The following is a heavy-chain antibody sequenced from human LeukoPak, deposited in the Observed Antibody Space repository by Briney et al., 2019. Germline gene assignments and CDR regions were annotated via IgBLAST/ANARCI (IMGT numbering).Heavy chain of an antibody. D-gene: IGHD2-2*01. V-gene: IGHV4-61*02. CDR2: INTSGRT. CDR3: ARTLLPATRGAFDI. J-gene: IGHJ3*02. Sequence: KTSETLSLTCTVSGGSISSGSYYWSWIRQPAGKGLEWIGRINTSGRTSYNPSLESRVTISVDTSKNQFSLNLSSVTAADTAVYYCARTLLPATRGAFDIWGQGTMVTVSS. CDR1: GGSISSGSYY.